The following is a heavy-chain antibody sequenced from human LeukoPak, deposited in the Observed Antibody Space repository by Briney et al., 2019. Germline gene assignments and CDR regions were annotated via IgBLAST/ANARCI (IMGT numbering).Heavy chain of an antibody. D-gene: IGHD1-26*01. Sequence: GGSLRLSCAASGFTFSSYAMSWVRQAPGKGLEWVSGISGSGGSTHYADSVKDRFTISRDNSKNTLYLQMNSLRAEDTAVYYCAKGRKWELPLDYWGQGTLVTVSS. J-gene: IGHJ4*02. CDR2: ISGSGGST. CDR1: GFTFSSYA. V-gene: IGHV3-23*01. CDR3: AKGRKWELPLDY.